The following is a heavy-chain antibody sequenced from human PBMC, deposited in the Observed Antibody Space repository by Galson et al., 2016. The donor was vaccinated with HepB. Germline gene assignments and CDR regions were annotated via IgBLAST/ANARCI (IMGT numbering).Heavy chain of an antibody. CDR3: ARDPDYNNSTGTFDY. J-gene: IGHJ4*02. CDR2: ISYDGSRR. Sequence: SLRLSCAASGFPFSNYWMRWVRQAPGKGLEWVSVISYDGSRRYYADSVKGRFTIYRDNSKNTLFLQMNSLTREDTAVYFCARDPDYNNSTGTFDYWGQGSLVTVSS. V-gene: IGHV3-30*03. CDR1: GFPFSNYW. D-gene: IGHD3-9*01.